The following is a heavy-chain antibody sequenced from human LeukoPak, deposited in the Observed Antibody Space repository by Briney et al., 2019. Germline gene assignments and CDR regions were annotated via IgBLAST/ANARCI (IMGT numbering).Heavy chain of an antibody. CDR2: INPNSGGT. CDR1: GYTFTSYG. V-gene: IGHV1-2*02. D-gene: IGHD1-26*01. J-gene: IGHJ4*02. CDR3: ARVERVGAPSDY. Sequence: ASVKVSCKASGYTFTSYGISWVRQAPGQGLEWMGWINPNSGGTNYAQKFQGRVTMTRDTSISTAYMELSRLRSDDTAVYYCARVERVGAPSDYWGQGTLVTVSS.